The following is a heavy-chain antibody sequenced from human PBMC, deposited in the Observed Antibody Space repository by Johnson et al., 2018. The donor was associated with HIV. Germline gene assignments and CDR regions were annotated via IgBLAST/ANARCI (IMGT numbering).Heavy chain of an antibody. J-gene: IGHJ3*02. CDR1: GFTFSNYY. Sequence: QVQLVESGGALVQPGDSLGLSCAVSGFTFSNYYMSWIRQTPGKGLEWVSYISSSGGTIYYADSVKGRFTISRDNSKNTLYLQMNSLRAEDTAVYYCASIDAFDIWGQGTMVTVSS. CDR3: ASIDAFDI. CDR2: ISSSGGTI. V-gene: IGHV3-11*04.